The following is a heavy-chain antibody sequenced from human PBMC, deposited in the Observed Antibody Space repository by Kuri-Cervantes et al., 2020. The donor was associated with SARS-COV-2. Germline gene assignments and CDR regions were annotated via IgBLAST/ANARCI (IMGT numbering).Heavy chain of an antibody. CDR1: GFTFSSYS. Sequence: LSLTCAASGFTFSSYSMNWVRQAPGKGLEWVSGINWNGGSTGYADSVKGRFTISRDNAKNSLYLQMNRLRAEDTALYYCARGDRYGDYQTFDYWGQGTLVTVSS. J-gene: IGHJ4*02. CDR2: INWNGGST. CDR3: ARGDRYGDYQTFDY. V-gene: IGHV3-20*04. D-gene: IGHD4-17*01.